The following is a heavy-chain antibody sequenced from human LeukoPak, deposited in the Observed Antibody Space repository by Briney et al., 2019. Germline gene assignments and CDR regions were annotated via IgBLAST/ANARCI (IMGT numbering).Heavy chain of an antibody. CDR1: GGSISNYY. Sequence: SETLSLTCTVFGGSISNYYWSWIRQPPGKGLEWIGHIYYSGATKYNPSLKSRITISVDTSKNQFSLMLSSVTAADTAVYYCARFGITVVRGGKYYFDYWGQGTLVTVSS. J-gene: IGHJ4*02. CDR2: IYYSGAT. V-gene: IGHV4-59*08. CDR3: ARFGITVVRGGKYYFDY. D-gene: IGHD3-10*01.